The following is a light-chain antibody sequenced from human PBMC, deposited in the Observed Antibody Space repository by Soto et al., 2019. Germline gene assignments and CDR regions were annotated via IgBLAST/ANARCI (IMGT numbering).Light chain of an antibody. CDR1: ESVSSNY. CDR2: GGS. CDR3: QQYATSPPT. V-gene: IGKV3-20*01. Sequence: EIVLTQSPGTLSLSPGKRVSLSCGASESVSSNYLAWYQQKSGQAPRLLLYGGSRRATGIPDRFSGSGSGTDFSLTISRLEPEDFAVYYCQQYATSPPTFGGGTKVEIK. J-gene: IGKJ4*01.